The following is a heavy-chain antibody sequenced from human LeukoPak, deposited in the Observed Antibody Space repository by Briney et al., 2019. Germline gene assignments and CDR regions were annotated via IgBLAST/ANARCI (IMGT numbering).Heavy chain of an antibody. V-gene: IGHV4-4*07. J-gene: IGHJ4*02. D-gene: IGHD4-17*01. CDR3: ARDLRYGAYFDY. CDR1: GGSISSYY. Sequence: SETLSLTCTVSGGSISSYYWSWIRQPAGKGLEWIGRIYTSGSTNYNPSLKSRVTMSVDTSKNQFSLKLCSVTAADTAVYYCARDLRYGAYFDYWGQGTLVTVSS. CDR2: IYTSGST.